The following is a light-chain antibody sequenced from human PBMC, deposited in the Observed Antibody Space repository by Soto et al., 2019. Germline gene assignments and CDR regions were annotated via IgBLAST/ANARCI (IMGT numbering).Light chain of an antibody. CDR2: GAS. J-gene: IGKJ5*01. CDR1: QSVSSSY. V-gene: IGKV3-20*01. CDR3: QQYGSRIT. Sequence: EILLTQSPGTLSLSPGERATLSCRASQSVSSSYLAWYQQKPGQAPRLLIYGASSGATGIPDRFTGSGSGTDFTLTISRLEPEDFAVYYCQQYGSRITFGQGTRLEIK.